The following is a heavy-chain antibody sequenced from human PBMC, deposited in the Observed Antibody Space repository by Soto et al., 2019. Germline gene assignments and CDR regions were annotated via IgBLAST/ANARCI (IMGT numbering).Heavy chain of an antibody. CDR2: INHSGST. Sequence: PSETLSLTCAVYGGSFSGYYWSWIRQPPGKGLEWIGEINHSGSTNYNPSLKSRVTISVDTSKNQFSLKLSSVTAADTAVYYCARAYLVGATLWFDPWGQGTLVTVSS. J-gene: IGHJ5*02. D-gene: IGHD1-26*01. V-gene: IGHV4-34*01. CDR3: ARAYLVGATLWFDP. CDR1: GGSFSGYY.